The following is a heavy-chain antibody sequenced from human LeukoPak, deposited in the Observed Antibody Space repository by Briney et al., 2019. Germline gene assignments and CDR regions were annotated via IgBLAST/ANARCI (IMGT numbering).Heavy chain of an antibody. CDR3: ARDHYDFWSAHENWFDP. CDR1: GFTFSSYS. D-gene: IGHD3-3*01. J-gene: IGHJ5*02. Sequence: GGSLKLSCAASGFTFSSYSMNWVRQAPGKGLEWVSSISSSSSYIYYADSVKGRFTISRDNAKNSLYLQMNSLRAEDTAVYYCARDHYDFWSAHENWFDPWGQGTLVTVPS. CDR2: ISSSSSYI. V-gene: IGHV3-21*01.